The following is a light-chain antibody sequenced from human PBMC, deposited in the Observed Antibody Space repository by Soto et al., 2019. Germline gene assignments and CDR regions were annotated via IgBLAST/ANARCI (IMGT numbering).Light chain of an antibody. Sequence: QSALTQPASVSGSPGQSITISCTGASSDIGDYNYVSWYQQHPGKAPKLIIYEVSQRPSGVPDRFSGSKSGNTASLTVSGLQTEDEADYYCSAYAGSNNFVFGSGTKVT. J-gene: IGLJ1*01. CDR2: EVS. CDR3: SAYAGSNNFV. CDR1: SSDIGDYNY. V-gene: IGLV2-8*01.